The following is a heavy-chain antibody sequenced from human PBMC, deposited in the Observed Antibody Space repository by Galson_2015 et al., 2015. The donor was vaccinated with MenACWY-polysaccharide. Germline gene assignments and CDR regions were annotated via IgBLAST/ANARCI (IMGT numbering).Heavy chain of an antibody. Sequence: SLRLSCAASGFTFSSYWMHWVRHAPGKGLVWVSRTNGDGRATGYADSVKGRFTISRDNAKNTLYLQMNSLRAEDTAMYYCARAGYYYGMDVWGQGTTVTVSS. V-gene: IGHV3-74*01. CDR3: ARAGYYYGMDV. CDR2: TNGDGRAT. J-gene: IGHJ6*02. CDR1: GFTFSSYW.